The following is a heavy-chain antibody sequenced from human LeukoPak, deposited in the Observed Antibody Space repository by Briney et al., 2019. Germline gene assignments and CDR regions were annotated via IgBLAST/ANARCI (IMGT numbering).Heavy chain of an antibody. CDR1: GGSISSHY. Sequence: KPSETLSLTCTVSGGSISSHYWSWIRQPPGKGLEWIGYIYYSGSTNYNPSLKSRVTISVDTSKNQFSLKLSSVTAADTAVYYCARVRRDGYNIAFDIWGQGTMVTVSS. D-gene: IGHD5-24*01. CDR3: ARVRRDGYNIAFDI. V-gene: IGHV4-59*11. CDR2: IYYSGST. J-gene: IGHJ3*02.